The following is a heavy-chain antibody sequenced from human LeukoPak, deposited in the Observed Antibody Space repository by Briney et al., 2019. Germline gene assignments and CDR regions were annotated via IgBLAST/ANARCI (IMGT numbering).Heavy chain of an antibody. D-gene: IGHD6-19*01. CDR1: GGSISSGDYY. Sequence: PSQTLSLTCTVSGGSISSGDYYWSWIRQPPGKGLEWIGYIYYSGSTNYNPSLKSRVTISVDTSKNQFSLKLSSVTAADTAVYYCARLGSSGWSFDHWGQGTLVTVSS. CDR2: IYYSGST. J-gene: IGHJ4*02. V-gene: IGHV4-30-4*01. CDR3: ARLGSSGWSFDH.